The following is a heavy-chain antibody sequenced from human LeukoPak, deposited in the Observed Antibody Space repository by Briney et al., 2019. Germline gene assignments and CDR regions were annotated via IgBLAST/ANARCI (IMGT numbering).Heavy chain of an antibody. CDR2: MNPNSGNT. J-gene: IGHJ4*02. Sequence: ASVKVSCKASGYTFTSYDINWVRQATGQGPEWMGWMNPNSGNTGYAQKFRGRVTMTRNTSISTAYMELSSLRSEDTAVYYCARGLGHYGSGRPDYWGQGTLVTVSS. CDR3: ARGLGHYGSGRPDY. CDR1: GYTFTSYD. D-gene: IGHD3-10*01. V-gene: IGHV1-8*01.